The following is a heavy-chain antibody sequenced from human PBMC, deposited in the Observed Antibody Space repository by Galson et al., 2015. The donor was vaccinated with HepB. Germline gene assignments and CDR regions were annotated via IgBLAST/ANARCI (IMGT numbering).Heavy chain of an antibody. Sequence: SVKVSCKASGGTFSSYAISWVRQAPGQGLEWMGGIIPIFGTANYAQKFQGRVTITADESTSTAYMELSSLRSEDTAVYYCARPAERTAAAGRWDHAFDIWGQGTMVTVSS. CDR1: GGTFSSYA. V-gene: IGHV1-69*13. CDR2: IIPIFGTA. J-gene: IGHJ3*02. CDR3: ARPAERTAAAGRWDHAFDI. D-gene: IGHD6-13*01.